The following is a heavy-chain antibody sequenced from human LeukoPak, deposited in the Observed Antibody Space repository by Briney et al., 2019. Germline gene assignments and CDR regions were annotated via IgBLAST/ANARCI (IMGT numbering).Heavy chain of an antibody. Sequence: GGSLRLSCAASGFAFSAYWMHWVRQAPGKGLVWVSHINEDGTSASHADSVKGRFTISRDNAKNTLYLQMNSLTVEDTAMYYCARVPTNSYCFGQWGQGSLVTVSS. CDR3: ARVPTNSYCFGQ. J-gene: IGHJ4*02. D-gene: IGHD5-18*01. V-gene: IGHV3-74*01. CDR1: GFAFSAYW. CDR2: INEDGTSA.